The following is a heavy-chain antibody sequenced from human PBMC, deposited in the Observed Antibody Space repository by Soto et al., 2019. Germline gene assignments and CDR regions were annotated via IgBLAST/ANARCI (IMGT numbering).Heavy chain of an antibody. J-gene: IGHJ6*02. CDR1: WLTFSGSA. V-gene: IGHV3-73*01. Sequence: PGGSLRLSSAASWLTFSGSAMHWVRQASGKGLEWVGRIRSKANSYATAYAASVKGRSTISRDDSKKTAYLQMNSLKTEDTAVYYCTRRAAAAAVVPYGMDVWGQGTTVTVSS. CDR2: IRSKANSYAT. CDR3: TRRAAAAAVVPYGMDV. D-gene: IGHD6-13*01.